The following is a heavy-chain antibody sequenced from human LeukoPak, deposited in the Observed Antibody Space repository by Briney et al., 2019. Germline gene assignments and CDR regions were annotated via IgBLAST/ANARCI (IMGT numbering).Heavy chain of an antibody. D-gene: IGHD2-21*02. V-gene: IGHV3-30*03. Sequence: GGSLRLSCAASGFTFSTYVMHWVRQAPGKGLEWVALISYDEGNKYYADSVKGRFTISRDNSDNTPYLQMNSLRAEDTALYYCASKWYCGGDCYYQIDFWGQGTLVTVSS. CDR3: ASKWYCGGDCYYQIDF. CDR1: GFTFSTYV. J-gene: IGHJ4*02. CDR2: ISYDEGNK.